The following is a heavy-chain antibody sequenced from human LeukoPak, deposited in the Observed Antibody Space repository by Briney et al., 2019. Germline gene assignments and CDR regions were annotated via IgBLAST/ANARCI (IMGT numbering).Heavy chain of an antibody. CDR2: IWYDGSNK. CDR1: GFTFSSYG. CDR3: AREGRGYSYGA. D-gene: IGHD5-18*01. V-gene: IGHV3-30*19. J-gene: IGHJ5*02. Sequence: GGSLRLSCAASGFTFSSYGMHWVRQAPGKGLEWVAVIWYDGSNKYYADSVKGRFTISRDNSKNTLYLQMNSLRAEDTAVYYCAREGRGYSYGAWGQGTLVTVSS.